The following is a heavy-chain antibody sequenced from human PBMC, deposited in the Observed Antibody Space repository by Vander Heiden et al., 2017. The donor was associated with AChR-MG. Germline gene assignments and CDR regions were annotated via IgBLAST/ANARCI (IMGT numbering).Heavy chain of an antibody. Sequence: QVQLVQSGPEGKNPGSSVKVPCRPLGAPFSSFPIRWFRRAPGKGLEWMGGIIPIFGTANYAQKFQGRVTITADKSTSTAYMELSSLRSEDTAVYYCARDGGGYCSGGSCYSSDRFLSENWFDPWGQGTLVTVSS. CDR3: ARDGGGYCSGGSCYSSDRFLSENWFDP. CDR2: IIPIFGTA. D-gene: IGHD2-15*01. CDR1: GAPFSSFP. J-gene: IGHJ5*02. V-gene: IGHV1-69*06.